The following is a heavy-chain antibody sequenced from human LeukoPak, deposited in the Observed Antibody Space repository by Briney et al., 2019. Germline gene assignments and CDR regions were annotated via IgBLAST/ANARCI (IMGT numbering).Heavy chain of an antibody. CDR1: GGSISSYY. Sequence: PSETLSLTCTVSGGSISSYYWSWIRQPPGKGLEWIGYIYYSGSTNYNPSLKSRVTISVDTSKNQFSLKLSSVTAEDTAVYYCARVRLGSGWSLFDFWGQGTLVTVSS. J-gene: IGHJ4*02. CDR2: IYYSGST. D-gene: IGHD6-19*01. V-gene: IGHV4-59*01. CDR3: ARVRLGSGWSLFDF.